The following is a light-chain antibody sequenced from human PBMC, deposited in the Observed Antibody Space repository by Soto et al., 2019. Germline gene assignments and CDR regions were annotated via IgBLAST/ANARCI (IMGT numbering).Light chain of an antibody. V-gene: IGKV3-11*01. Sequence: EIVLTQSPATLSLSPGERATLSCRASQSVSSYLAWYQQKPGQAPRLLSYDACNKATGIPARFSGSWSGTEVTLTMSSLEPEDFAVSYCHQLSNWPRVNFGPDTIVDIK. CDR2: DAC. CDR1: QSVSSY. J-gene: IGKJ3*01. CDR3: HQLSNWPRVN.